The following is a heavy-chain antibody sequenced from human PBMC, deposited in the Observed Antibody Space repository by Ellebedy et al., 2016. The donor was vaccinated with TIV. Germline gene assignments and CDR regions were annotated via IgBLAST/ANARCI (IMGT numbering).Heavy chain of an antibody. D-gene: IGHD3-9*01. Sequence: GGSPRLSCAASGFTFSSYAMHWVRQAPGKGLEWVALIPYDGTNEHHADSVKGRFTISRDNSKNVLYLQMNSLRGDDTAVYYCARNSHFDWSFYFDYWGQGALVTVSS. V-gene: IGHV3-33*05. J-gene: IGHJ4*02. CDR2: IPYDGTNE. CDR1: GFTFSSYA. CDR3: ARNSHFDWSFYFDY.